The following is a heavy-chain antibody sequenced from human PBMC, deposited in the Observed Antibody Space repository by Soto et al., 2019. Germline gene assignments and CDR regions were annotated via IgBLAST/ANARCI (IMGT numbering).Heavy chain of an antibody. D-gene: IGHD1-26*01. J-gene: IGHJ4*02. CDR3: ARLYPTYSGSFYFDY. V-gene: IGHV4-39*01. CDR1: GGSISSSSYY. Sequence: SETLSLTCTVSGGSISSSSYYWGWIRQPPGKGLEWIGSIYYSGSTYYNPSLKSRVTISVDTSKNQFSLKLSSVTAADTAVYYCARLYPTYSGSFYFDYWGQGTLVTVSS. CDR2: IYYSGST.